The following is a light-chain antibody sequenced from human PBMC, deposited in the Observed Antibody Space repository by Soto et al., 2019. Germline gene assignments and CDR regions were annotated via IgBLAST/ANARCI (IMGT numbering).Light chain of an antibody. CDR2: SAS. J-gene: IGKJ5*01. CDR3: QQLYRYPIT. V-gene: IGKV1-5*01. Sequence: IPMTQSPSTLSASVGDTVTITFRASQTISGWLAWYQQRPGKAPKLLIYSASTLQSGVPSRFSGGFSGTEFTLTISSLQPEDFATYYCQQLYRYPITFGQGTRLEIK. CDR1: QTISGW.